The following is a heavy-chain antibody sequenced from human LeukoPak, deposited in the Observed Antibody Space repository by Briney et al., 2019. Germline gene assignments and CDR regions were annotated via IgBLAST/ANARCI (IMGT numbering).Heavy chain of an antibody. CDR2: ISGGGGST. J-gene: IGHJ4*02. D-gene: IGHD6-19*01. Sequence: GGSLRLPCAASGFTFSSYAMGWVRQFPGKGLEWVSAISGGGGSTYYADSVKGRFTISRDNSKNTLHLQMNSLRADDTAVYYCAKGPLIEVAGTTWDYWGQGALVTVSS. CDR3: AKGPLIEVAGTTWDY. V-gene: IGHV3-23*01. CDR1: GFTFSSYA.